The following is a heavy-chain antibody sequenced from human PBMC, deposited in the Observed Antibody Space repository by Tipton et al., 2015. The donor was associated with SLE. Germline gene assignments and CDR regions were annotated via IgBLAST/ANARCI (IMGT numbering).Heavy chain of an antibody. CDR2: IDGSGKT. CDR1: GASISSGGYY. CDR3: AREGDSAAGGPLDY. J-gene: IGHJ4*02. D-gene: IGHD6-13*01. Sequence: TLSLTCIVSGASISSGGYYWSWIRQHPGKGLEWIGYIDGSGKTYYNPSLRSRLTISLDTSKNQFSLRLSSVTAADTAVYYCAREGDSAAGGPLDYWGQGTLLTVSS. V-gene: IGHV4-31*03.